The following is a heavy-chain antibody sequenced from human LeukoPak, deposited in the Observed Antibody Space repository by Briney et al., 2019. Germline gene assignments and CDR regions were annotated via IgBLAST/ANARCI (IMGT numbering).Heavy chain of an antibody. J-gene: IGHJ4*02. CDR3: VRKFATGD. D-gene: IGHD1-14*01. Sequence: GGSLRLSCAASGFTFSSHLMHWVRQAQGTGLVWVASVKSDGTATNYADSVKGRFTISRDNAKNTLYLQMNSLRVEDTAVYYCVRKFATGDWGQGTLVTVSS. CDR2: VKSDGTAT. V-gene: IGHV3-74*01. CDR1: GFTFSSHL.